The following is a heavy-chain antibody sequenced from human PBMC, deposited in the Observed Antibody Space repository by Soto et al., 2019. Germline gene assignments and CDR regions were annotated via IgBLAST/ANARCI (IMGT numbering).Heavy chain of an antibody. D-gene: IGHD3-3*01. CDR1: GDTFSNYG. J-gene: IGHJ4*02. CDR2: IIPIFRSS. Sequence: QVQLVQSGAEVKKPGSSVKVSCKASGDTFSNYGINWVRQAPGQGLEWMGGIIPIFRSSVYAQKFRGRVSITADESTSTAYLELSSLRSEDTAVHYCAGDNRFTIFGVLHFDYWGQGPLVTVSS. CDR3: AGDNRFTIFGVLHFDY. V-gene: IGHV1-69*01.